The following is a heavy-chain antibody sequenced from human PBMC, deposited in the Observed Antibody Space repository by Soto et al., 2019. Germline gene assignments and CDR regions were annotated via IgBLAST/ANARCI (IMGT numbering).Heavy chain of an antibody. Sequence: ASVKVSCKASGYTFTSYAMHWVRQAPGQRLEWMGWINAGNGNTKYSQKFQGRVTITRDTSASAAYMELSSLRSEDTAVYYCARDLSRRAMTTVTTIAYSGQGTLVLVSS. CDR3: ARDLSRRAMTTVTTIAY. CDR2: INAGNGNT. V-gene: IGHV1-3*01. CDR1: GYTFTSYA. J-gene: IGHJ4*02. D-gene: IGHD4-17*01.